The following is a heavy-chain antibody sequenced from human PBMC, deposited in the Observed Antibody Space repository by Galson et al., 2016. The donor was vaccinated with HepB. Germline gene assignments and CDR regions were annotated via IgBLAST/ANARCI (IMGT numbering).Heavy chain of an antibody. D-gene: IGHD6-19*01. CDR1: GHSISTTTYD. CDR3: ATGIAVAGKMYYHYMDV. Sequence: SETLSLTCNVSGHSISTTTYDWGWIRQPPGGGLEWIGSLYYTDGNTYYNPSLESRVTISVDTSRNQFSLRLDSVTAADTGVYYCATGIAVAGKMYYHYMDVWGKGTTVTVSS. J-gene: IGHJ6*03. CDR2: LYYTDGNT. V-gene: IGHV4-39*01.